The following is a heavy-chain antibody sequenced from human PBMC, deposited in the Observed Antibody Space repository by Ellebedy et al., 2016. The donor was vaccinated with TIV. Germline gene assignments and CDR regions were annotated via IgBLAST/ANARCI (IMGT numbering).Heavy chain of an antibody. Sequence: SETLSLTXTVSDDSISNYYWSWIRQPPGKGLEWIGFIYDSGRTNYNPSLKSRVTISVDTSKNQFSLKLTSVTAADTAAYFCARERQYTITRHYYYCMDVWGKGTAVTVSS. CDR1: DDSISNYY. CDR2: IYDSGRT. CDR3: ARERQYTITRHYYYCMDV. V-gene: IGHV4-59*01. D-gene: IGHD2-2*02. J-gene: IGHJ6*03.